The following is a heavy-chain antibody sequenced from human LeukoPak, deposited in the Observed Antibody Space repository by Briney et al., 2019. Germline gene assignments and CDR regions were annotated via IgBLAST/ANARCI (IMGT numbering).Heavy chain of an antibody. D-gene: IGHD3-10*01. Sequence: SETLSLTCTVSGGSISSYYWSWIRQPPGKGLEWIGYIYYSGSTNYNPSLKSRVTISVDKSKNQFSLKLSSVTAADTAVYYCARAGPFGNWFDPWGQGTLVTVSS. CDR1: GGSISSYY. V-gene: IGHV4-59*08. CDR2: IYYSGST. J-gene: IGHJ5*02. CDR3: ARAGPFGNWFDP.